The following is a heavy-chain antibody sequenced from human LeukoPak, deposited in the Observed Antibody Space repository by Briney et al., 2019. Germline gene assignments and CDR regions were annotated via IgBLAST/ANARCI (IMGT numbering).Heavy chain of an antibody. J-gene: IGHJ4*02. V-gene: IGHV3-30*04. CDR2: ISYDGSNK. CDR3: ARDGEAYCSSTSCPYYFDY. Sequence: GRSLRLSCAASGFTFSSYAMHWVRQAPGKGLEWVAVISYDGSNKYYADSVKGRFTISRDNSKNTLYLQMNSLRAEDTAVYYCARDGEAYCSSTSCPYYFDYWGQGTLVTVSS. D-gene: IGHD2-2*01. CDR1: GFTFSSYA.